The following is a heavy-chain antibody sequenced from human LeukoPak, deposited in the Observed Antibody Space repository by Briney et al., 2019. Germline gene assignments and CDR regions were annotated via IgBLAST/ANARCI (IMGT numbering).Heavy chain of an antibody. D-gene: IGHD5-18*01. CDR1: GFTFSSHS. Sequence: GGSLRLSCAASGFTFSSHSMNWVRQAPGKGLEWVSSISSSSSYIYYADSVKGRFTISRDNAKNSLYLQMNSLRAEDTAVYYCAREDTAMVNYYGMDVWGQGTTVTVSS. CDR3: AREDTAMVNYYGMDV. J-gene: IGHJ6*02. V-gene: IGHV3-21*01. CDR2: ISSSSSYI.